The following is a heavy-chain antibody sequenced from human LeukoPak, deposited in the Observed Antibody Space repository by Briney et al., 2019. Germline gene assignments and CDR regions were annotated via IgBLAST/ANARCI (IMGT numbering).Heavy chain of an antibody. J-gene: IGHJ4*02. D-gene: IGHD3-10*01. Sequence: ASVKVSCKASGYPFTSYYMHWVRQAPGQGQAWMGRINTNDGSTNYAQKFQGRATMTRDMSTSTVYMELSSLRSEDTAVYYCAREGYGSGTYLDYWGQGTLVTVSS. CDR2: INTNDGST. CDR3: AREGYGSGTYLDY. CDR1: GYPFTSYY. V-gene: IGHV1-46*01.